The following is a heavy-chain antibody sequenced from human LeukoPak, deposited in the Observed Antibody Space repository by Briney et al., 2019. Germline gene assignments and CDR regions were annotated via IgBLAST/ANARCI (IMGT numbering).Heavy chain of an antibody. J-gene: IGHJ4*02. D-gene: IGHD3-22*01. V-gene: IGHV3-23*01. CDR3: AKMGDPSDGLVYYDSSGYPN. Sequence: PGGSLRLSCAASGFTVSSNYMSWVRQAPGKGLEWVSAISGSGGSTHYADSVKGRFTISRDNSKNTLYLQMDSLRAEDTAVYYCAKMGDPSDGLVYYDSSGYPNWGQGTLVTVSS. CDR1: GFTVSSNY. CDR2: ISGSGGST.